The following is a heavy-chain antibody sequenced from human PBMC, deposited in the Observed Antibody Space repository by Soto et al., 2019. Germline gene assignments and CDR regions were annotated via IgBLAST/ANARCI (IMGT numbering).Heavy chain of an antibody. D-gene: IGHD2-21*02. CDR3: AKDLHIVVVTAINAFDI. CDR2: IWYDGSNK. Sequence: GGSLRLSCAASGFTFSSYGMHWVRQAPGKGLEWVAVIWYDGSNKYYADSVKGRFTISRDNSKNTLYLQMNSLRAEDTAVYYCAKDLHIVVVTAINAFDIWGQGTMVTVSS. CDR1: GFTFSSYG. J-gene: IGHJ3*02. V-gene: IGHV3-30*02.